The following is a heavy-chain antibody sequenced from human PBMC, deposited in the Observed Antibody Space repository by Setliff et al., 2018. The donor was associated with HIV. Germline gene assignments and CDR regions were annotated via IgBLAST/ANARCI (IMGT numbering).Heavy chain of an antibody. V-gene: IGHV1-2*02. CDR2: INSKRGDT. CDR3: ARGGLELSGIDY. CDR1: GYTFTGYN. Sequence: ASVKVSCKASGYTFTGYNIHWVRQAPGQGLEWMGWINSKRGDTDYAQKFQGRVTMTRDTSISTAYMELSNLRSDDTAVYYCARGGLELSGIDYWGQGTLVTVSS. D-gene: IGHD1-7*01. J-gene: IGHJ4*02.